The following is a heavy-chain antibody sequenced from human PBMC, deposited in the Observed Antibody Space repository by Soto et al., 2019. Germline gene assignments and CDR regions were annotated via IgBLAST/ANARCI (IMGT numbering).Heavy chain of an antibody. D-gene: IGHD5-12*01. J-gene: IGHJ4*01. V-gene: IGHV3-48*02. Sequence: EVQLVESGGGLVQPGGSLRLSCAASGFTFSSYSMNWVRQAPGKGLEWVSYISSSSSTIYYADSVKGRFTISRDNAKKSLYLQMNSPRDEDTAVYYCARGGAWLRLPFGYWDHGTLVTVSS. CDR2: ISSSSSTI. CDR1: GFTFSSYS. CDR3: ARGGAWLRLPFGY.